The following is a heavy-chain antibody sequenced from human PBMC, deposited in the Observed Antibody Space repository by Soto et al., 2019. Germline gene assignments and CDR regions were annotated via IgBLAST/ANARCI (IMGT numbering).Heavy chain of an antibody. V-gene: IGHV3-7*01. CDR1: GFTFSSYW. CDR2: IKQDGSEK. D-gene: IGHD2-2*01. Sequence: GGSLRLSCAASGFTFSSYWMSWVRQAPGKGLEWVANIKQDGSEKYYVDSVKGRFTISRDNAKNSLYLQMNSLRDEDTAVYYCASYCISASCAYWYFDLWGRGTLVTVSS. CDR3: ASYCISASCAYWYFDL. J-gene: IGHJ2*01.